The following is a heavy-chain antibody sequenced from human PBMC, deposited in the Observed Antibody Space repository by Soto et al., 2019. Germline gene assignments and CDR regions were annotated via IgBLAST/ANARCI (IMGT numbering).Heavy chain of an antibody. V-gene: IGHV1-69*01. CDR2: IIPIFGTA. J-gene: IGHJ6*02. D-gene: IGHD5-18*01. CDR1: GGTFSSYA. CDR3: ARDPRIQLWLQGFYSYYYYGMDV. Sequence: QVQLVQSGAEVKKPGSSVKVSCKASGGTFSSYAISWVRQAPGQGLEWMGGIIPIFGTANYAQKFQGRVTITADESTSTAYMELSSLRSEDTAVYYCARDPRIQLWLQGFYSYYYYGMDVWGQGTTVTVSS.